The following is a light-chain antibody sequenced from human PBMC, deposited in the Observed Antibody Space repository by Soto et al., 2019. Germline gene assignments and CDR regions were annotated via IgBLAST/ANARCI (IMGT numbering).Light chain of an antibody. V-gene: IGKV1-5*01. CDR1: RSISDW. Sequence: DIQMTQSPSTLSGSVGDRVTITCRASRSISDWLAWYQQKPGEAPKLLIYDASALPRGVPSRFSGSGSGTKFTLTIASLQPDDFATYYCQQYETFSGTFGPGTKVDIK. CDR2: DAS. J-gene: IGKJ1*01. CDR3: QQYETFSGT.